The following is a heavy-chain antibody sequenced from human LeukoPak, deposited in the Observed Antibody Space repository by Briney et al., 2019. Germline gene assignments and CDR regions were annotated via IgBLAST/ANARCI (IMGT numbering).Heavy chain of an antibody. CDR1: GFTFNNYA. Sequence: PGGSLRLSCVASGFTFNNYAMPWVRQAPGKGLEYVSAIGGNGDTSYYADSVKGRFTISRDNSKNTVYLQMGSLRTEDMAVYYCATRHEYSYPYWGQGTLVTVSS. CDR3: ATRHEYSYPY. CDR2: IGGNGDTS. D-gene: IGHD5-18*01. V-gene: IGHV3-64*02. J-gene: IGHJ4*02.